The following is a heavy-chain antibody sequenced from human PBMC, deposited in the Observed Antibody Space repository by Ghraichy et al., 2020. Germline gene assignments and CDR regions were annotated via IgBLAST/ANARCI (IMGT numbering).Heavy chain of an antibody. Sequence: GGSLRLSCAASGFTFSSYSMNWVRQAPGKGLEWVSYISSGSSSTYYADSVKGRFTISRDNAKNSLYLQMNSLRDEDTAVYYCARTQGGPLRITLVRGVQNYGMDVWGQGTTVTVSS. CDR3: ARTQGGPLRITLVRGVQNYGMDV. J-gene: IGHJ6*02. CDR1: GFTFSSYS. V-gene: IGHV3-48*02. D-gene: IGHD3-10*01. CDR2: ISSGSSST.